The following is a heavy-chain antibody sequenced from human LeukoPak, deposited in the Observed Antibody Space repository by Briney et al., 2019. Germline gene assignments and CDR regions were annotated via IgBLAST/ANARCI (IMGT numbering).Heavy chain of an antibody. D-gene: IGHD3-10*01. Sequence: PGGSLRLSCAASGFTFSNYGMQWVRQAPGKGLEWVSGISPSGDITYYADSVKGRFTISRDNSKNTVYLQVISLTAEDTAVYYCAKDDAWLRFGEWSQGTLVTVSS. CDR1: GFTFSNYG. CDR3: AKDDAWLRFGE. CDR2: ISPSGDIT. V-gene: IGHV3-23*01. J-gene: IGHJ4*02.